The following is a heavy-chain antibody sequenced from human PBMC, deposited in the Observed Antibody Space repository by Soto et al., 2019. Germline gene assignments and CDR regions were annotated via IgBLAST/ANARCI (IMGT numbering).Heavy chain of an antibody. CDR1: GASISSRGYY. CDR3: ARSVFP. J-gene: IGHJ5*02. CDR2: IYYIGST. Sequence: SETLSLTCTVSGASISSRGYYWNWIRQHPGKGLEWIRYIYYIGSTYYNPSLKSRVTISLDTSKNQFSLKLSSVTAADTAVYYCARSVFPWGQGTLVTVPQ. V-gene: IGHV4-31*03.